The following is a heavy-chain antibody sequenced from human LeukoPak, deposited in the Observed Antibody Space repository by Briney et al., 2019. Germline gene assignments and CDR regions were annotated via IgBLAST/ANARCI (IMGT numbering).Heavy chain of an antibody. J-gene: IGHJ4*02. CDR1: GGSISSYY. D-gene: IGHD3-3*01. Sequence: SETLSLTCTVSGGSISSYYWSWIRQPPGKGLEGVGDIYYSGSTNYNPSLKSRVTISVDTSKNQFSLKLSSVTAADTAVYYCATSAGGYYDFWSGPYFDYWGQGTLVTVSS. V-gene: IGHV4-59*01. CDR2: IYYSGST. CDR3: ATSAGGYYDFWSGPYFDY.